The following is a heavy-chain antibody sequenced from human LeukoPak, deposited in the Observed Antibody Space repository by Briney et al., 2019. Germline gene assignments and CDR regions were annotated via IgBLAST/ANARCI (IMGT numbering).Heavy chain of an antibody. D-gene: IGHD1-26*01. Sequence: SETLSLTCTVSGGSISSYYWSWIRQPPGKGLEWIGYIYYSGSTNYSPSLKSRVTISLDTSKNQFSLKLSSVTAADTAVYYCARGVNSGYFDYCGQGTLVTVSS. CDR1: GGSISSYY. J-gene: IGHJ4*02. CDR3: ARGVNSGYFDY. CDR2: IYYSGST. V-gene: IGHV4-59*01.